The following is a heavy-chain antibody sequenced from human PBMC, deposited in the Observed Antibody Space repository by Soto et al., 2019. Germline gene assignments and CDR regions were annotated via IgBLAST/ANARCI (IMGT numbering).Heavy chain of an antibody. Sequence: QVQLQESGPGLVEPSGSLSLTCTVRGASVSSGSWWPWLRHPPGKGLEWIGEIYHRGSTKYTPSLKRRASMSLHNSKNQSSLALNYVTAADITLYNCTMKAAGLNFGFESWGQGTLVTVSS. V-gene: IGHV4-4*02. CDR1: GASVSSGSW. D-gene: IGHD3-3*01. CDR3: TMKAAGLNFGFES. CDR2: IYHRGST. J-gene: IGHJ4*02.